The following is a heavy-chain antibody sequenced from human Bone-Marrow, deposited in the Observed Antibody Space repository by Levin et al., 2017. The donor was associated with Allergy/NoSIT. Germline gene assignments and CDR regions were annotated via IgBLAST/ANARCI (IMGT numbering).Heavy chain of an antibody. J-gene: IGHJ3*02. CDR2: IYYSGST. CDR1: GGSISSYY. Sequence: SETLSLTCTVSGGSISSYYWSWIRQPPGKGLEWIGYIYYSGSTNYNPSLKSRVTISVDTSKNQFSLKLSSVTAADTAVYYCARDRGDYGDYLGAFDIWGQGTMVTVSS. D-gene: IGHD4-17*01. CDR3: ARDRGDYGDYLGAFDI. V-gene: IGHV4-59*01.